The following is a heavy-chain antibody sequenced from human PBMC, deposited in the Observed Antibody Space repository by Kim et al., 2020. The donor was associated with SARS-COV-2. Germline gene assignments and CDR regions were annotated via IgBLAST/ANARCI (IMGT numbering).Heavy chain of an antibody. CDR1: GYTFANSA. J-gene: IGHJ4*02. CDR3: ARGFTDY. CDR2: INPGNGDT. V-gene: IGHV1-3*01. Sequence: ASVKVSCKASGYTFANSAVHWVRQAPGQSLEWMGWINPGNGDTRFSQRYQGRVTFTIDTSASTAYMEVISLRSEDMAIYYCARGFTDYWGQGTLVTVSS.